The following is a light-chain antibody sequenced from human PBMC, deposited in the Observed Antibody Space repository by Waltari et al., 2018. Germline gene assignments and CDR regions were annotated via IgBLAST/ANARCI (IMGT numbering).Light chain of an antibody. CDR1: SSSIGSNP. CDR3: AVWDDSLSGWL. Sequence: QSMLTQPPSASGTPGQRVTISCSGSSSSIGSNPVTWYQQLPGSAPNLLIWSNNQRPSGVPDRFSGSKSGTSGSLAISGLQSEDEADYFCAVWDDSLSGWLFGGGTKLTVL. V-gene: IGLV1-44*01. CDR2: SNN. J-gene: IGLJ3*02.